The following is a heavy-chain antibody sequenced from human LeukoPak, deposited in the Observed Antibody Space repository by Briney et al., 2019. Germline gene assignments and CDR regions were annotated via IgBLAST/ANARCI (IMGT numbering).Heavy chain of an antibody. Sequence: GGPLRLSCAASGFTFSSYAMSWVRQAPGKGLEWVSAISGSGGSTYYADSVKGRFTISRDNSKNTLYLQMNSLRAEDTAVYYCAKGVVAATGGYYYYYGMDVWGQGTTVTVSS. CDR3: AKGVVAATGGYYYYYGMDV. CDR1: GFTFSSYA. CDR2: ISGSGGST. J-gene: IGHJ6*02. V-gene: IGHV3-23*01. D-gene: IGHD2-15*01.